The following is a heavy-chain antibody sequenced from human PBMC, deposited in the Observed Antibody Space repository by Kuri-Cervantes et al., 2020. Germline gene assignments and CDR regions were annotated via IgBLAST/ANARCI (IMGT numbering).Heavy chain of an antibody. CDR2: ISRTGDTT. V-gene: IGHV3-23*01. CDR1: GFSFSDYA. D-gene: IGHD4-23*01. Sequence: GESLKISCEASGFSFSDYAMSWVRQAPGMGLEWVSVISRTGDTTHYTDSVKGRFTISRDNSENTLYLEMNSLRAEDTAVYYCAKDYVLGRIFANCGGGFDSWGQGTLVTVFS. J-gene: IGHJ4*02. CDR3: AKDYVLGRIFANCGGGFDS.